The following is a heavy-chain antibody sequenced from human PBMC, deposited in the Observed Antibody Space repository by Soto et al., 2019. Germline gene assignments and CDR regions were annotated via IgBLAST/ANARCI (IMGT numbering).Heavy chain of an antibody. D-gene: IGHD3-22*01. V-gene: IGHV3-23*01. CDR3: AGQIFDSGP. J-gene: IGHJ5*02. Sequence: EVQLLESGGGLVQPGGSLRLSCAASGFTFSSYAMSWVRQAPGKGLEWVSTISGSADSTYYADSVKGRFTISRDNSKNTQYLQMSSLRAEDTAVYYCAGQIFDSGPWGQETLVTVSS. CDR1: GFTFSSYA. CDR2: ISGSADST.